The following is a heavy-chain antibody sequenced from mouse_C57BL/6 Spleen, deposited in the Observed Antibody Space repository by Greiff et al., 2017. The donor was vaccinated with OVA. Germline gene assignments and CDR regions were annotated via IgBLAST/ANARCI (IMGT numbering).Heavy chain of an antibody. CDR1: GYTFTSYW. CDR3: ARPGSKGAMDY. D-gene: IGHD2-5*01. Sequence: QVHVKQPGAELVMPGASVKLSCKASGYTFTSYWMHWVKQRPGQGLEWIGEIDPSDSYTNYNQKFKGKSTLTVDKSSSPAYMQLSSLTSEDSAVYYCARPGSKGAMDYWGQGTSVTVSS. J-gene: IGHJ4*01. CDR2: IDPSDSYT. V-gene: IGHV1-69*01.